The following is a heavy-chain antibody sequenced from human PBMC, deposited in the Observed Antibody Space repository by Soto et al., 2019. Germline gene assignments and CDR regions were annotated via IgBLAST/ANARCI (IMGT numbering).Heavy chain of an antibody. Sequence: EVQLLESGGGLVQPGGSLRLSCAASGFTFSSYAMSWVRQAPGKGLEWVSAISGSGGTTYYADSVKGRFTFSRDNSKNTLYLQMNSLRAEYTAVYYCAKPANGWFSAFDIWGQGKRVTVSS. CDR3: AKPANGWFSAFDI. D-gene: IGHD6-19*01. V-gene: IGHV3-23*01. CDR1: GFTFSSYA. CDR2: ISGSGGTT. J-gene: IGHJ3*02.